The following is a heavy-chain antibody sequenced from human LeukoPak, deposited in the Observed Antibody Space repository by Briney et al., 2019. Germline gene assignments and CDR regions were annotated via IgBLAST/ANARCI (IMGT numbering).Heavy chain of an antibody. CDR1: GFMFTGYY. CDR2: MYFNSGAT. D-gene: IGHD5-12*01. J-gene: IGHJ3*02. Sequence: ASARVSCKTSGFMFTGYYVQWVRQAPGQGPEWVGWMYFNSGATRFAPKFQGRVTMTRDTSISTAYMEFSSLRSDDTAMYYCAREGSSGQDWYAFDIWGQGTMLTVSS. V-gene: IGHV1-2*02. CDR3: AREGSSGQDWYAFDI.